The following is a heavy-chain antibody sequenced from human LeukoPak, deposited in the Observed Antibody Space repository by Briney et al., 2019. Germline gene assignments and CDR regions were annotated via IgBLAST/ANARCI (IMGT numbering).Heavy chain of an antibody. CDR2: IGTAGDT. CDR1: GFTFSSYD. J-gene: IGHJ3*02. Sequence: AGGSLRLSCAASGFTFSSYDMHWVRQATGKGLEWVSAIGTAGDTYYPGSVKGRFTISRENAKNSLYLQMNSLRAGDTAVYYCARGRVYCSGGSCYLGDDAFDIWGQGTMATVSS. CDR3: ARGRVYCSGGSCYLGDDAFDI. D-gene: IGHD2-15*01. V-gene: IGHV3-13*01.